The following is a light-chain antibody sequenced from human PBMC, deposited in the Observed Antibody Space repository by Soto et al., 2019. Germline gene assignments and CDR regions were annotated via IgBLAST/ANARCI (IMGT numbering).Light chain of an antibody. J-gene: IGKJ1*01. Sequence: EIVMTQSPATLSVSPGERATLSCRASQSVSSNLAWYQQNPGQAPRLLIYGASTRATGIPARFSGSGSGTEFTLTISSLQSEDFEVYYCQQYNNWPWTFGQGTKVEIQ. V-gene: IGKV3-15*01. CDR3: QQYNNWPWT. CDR2: GAS. CDR1: QSVSSN.